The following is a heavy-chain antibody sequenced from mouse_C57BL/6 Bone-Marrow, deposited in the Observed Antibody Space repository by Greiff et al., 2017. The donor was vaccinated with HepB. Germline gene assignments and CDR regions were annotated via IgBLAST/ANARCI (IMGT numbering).Heavy chain of an antibody. D-gene: IGHD2-2*01. V-gene: IGHV1-87*01. CDR1: YTFSRRVH. Sequence: QVQLQQSGPELARPWASVKISCQAFYTFSRRVHFAIRDTNYWMQWVKQRPGQGLEWIGAIYLANGDTSYNQKFKGKATFTAERSSSRAYIQISSLTSEDSAGSYCAQIYGYDGVYWYCDVWGTGTTVTVSS. CDR3: SEDSAGSYCAQIYGYDGVYWYCDV. CDR2: GQGLEWIG. J-gene: IGHJ1*03.